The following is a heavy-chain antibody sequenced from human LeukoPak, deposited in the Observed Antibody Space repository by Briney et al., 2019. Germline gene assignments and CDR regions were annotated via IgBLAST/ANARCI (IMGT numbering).Heavy chain of an antibody. V-gene: IGHV3-23*01. CDR1: GFTFKNYA. J-gene: IGHJ4*02. CDR3: AKVDYTYNFDY. Sequence: GGSLRLSCAASGFTFKNYAMSWVRQAPGKGLEWVSTITGTTYYADSVKGRFTISRDNFKNTLYLQMNSLTAEDTAVFYCAKVDYTYNFDYWGQGTLVTVSS. CDR2: ITGTT. D-gene: IGHD5-24*01.